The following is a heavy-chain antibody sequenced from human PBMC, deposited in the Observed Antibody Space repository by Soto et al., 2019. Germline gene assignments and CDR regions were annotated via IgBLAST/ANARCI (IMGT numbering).Heavy chain of an antibody. CDR3: AKDRGRSAIFDY. V-gene: IGHV3-30*18. CDR1: GFTFSSYG. J-gene: IGHJ4*02. D-gene: IGHD6-25*01. Sequence: GGSLRLSCAASGFTFSSYGMHWVRQAPGKGLEWVAVISYDGSNKYYADSVKGRFTISRDNSKNTLYLQMNSLRAEDTAVYYCAKDRGRSAIFDYWGQGTLVTVSS. CDR2: ISYDGSNK.